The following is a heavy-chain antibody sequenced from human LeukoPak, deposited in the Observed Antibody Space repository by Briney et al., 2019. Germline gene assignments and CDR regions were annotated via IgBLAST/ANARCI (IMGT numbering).Heavy chain of an antibody. CDR2: LNSSGGST. V-gene: IGHV1-46*01. D-gene: IGHD1-26*01. J-gene: IGHJ4*02. CDR3: ARDRWELPYYFDY. CDR1: GYTFSGHY. Sequence: ASVKVSCKASGYTFSGHYLHWVRQAPGQGLEWMGILNSSGGSTTYAQKFQGRITMTRDASTSTVYMELRSLRSEDTAVYYCARDRWELPYYFDYWGQGTLVTVSS.